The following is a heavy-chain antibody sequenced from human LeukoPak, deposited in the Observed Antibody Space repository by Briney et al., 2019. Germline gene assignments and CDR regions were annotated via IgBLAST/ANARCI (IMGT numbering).Heavy chain of an antibody. Sequence: GGSLRLSCAASGFTFSSFEMNWVRQAPGKGLEWVSSISSGAVSIYYADSVKGRFTLSRDNARNSLYLQMNSLRAEDTAVYYCARGHWGLDSWGQGTLVSVSS. CDR2: ISSGAVSI. CDR1: GFTFSSFE. V-gene: IGHV3-48*03. CDR3: ARGHWGLDS. J-gene: IGHJ4*02. D-gene: IGHD7-27*01.